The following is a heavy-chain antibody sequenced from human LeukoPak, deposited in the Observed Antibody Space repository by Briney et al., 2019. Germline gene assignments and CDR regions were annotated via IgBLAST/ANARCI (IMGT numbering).Heavy chain of an antibody. CDR2: ISRDSSTI. V-gene: IGHV3-48*01. CDR3: ARGGNPSPNRFDP. CDR1: GFTFSSFG. Sequence: GGSLRLSCAASGFTFSSFGMNWVRQAPGKGLEWISYISRDSSTIYYADSVKGRLTISRDSAKTSLYLQMNSLRAEDTAVYYCARGGNPSPNRFDPWGQGTLVTVSS. J-gene: IGHJ5*02. D-gene: IGHD3-16*01.